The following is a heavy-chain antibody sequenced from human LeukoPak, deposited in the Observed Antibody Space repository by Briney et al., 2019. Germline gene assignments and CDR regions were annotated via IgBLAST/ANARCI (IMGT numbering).Heavy chain of an antibody. J-gene: IGHJ4*02. Sequence: GGSLRLSCAASGFTFSGSAMHWVRQASGKGLEWVGRIRSKANSYATAYAASVKGRFTISRDDSKNTAYLQMNSPKTEDTAVYYCTRSGYSYGGGGDYWGQGTLVTVSS. V-gene: IGHV3-73*01. D-gene: IGHD5-18*01. CDR2: IRSKANSYAT. CDR1: GFTFSGSA. CDR3: TRSGYSYGGGGDY.